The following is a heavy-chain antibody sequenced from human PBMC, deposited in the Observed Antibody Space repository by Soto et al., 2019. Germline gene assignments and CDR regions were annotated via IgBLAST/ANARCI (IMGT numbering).Heavy chain of an antibody. Sequence: GGSLRLSCAASGFTFSSYTMNWVRQAPGRGLEWISYITSRSTTIYYADSVKGRFTISRDNSKNSLYLQMNSLRAEDTAVYYCARLGGTAWFDPWGQGTLVTVSS. V-gene: IGHV3-48*01. CDR2: ITSRSTTI. CDR1: GFTFSSYT. CDR3: ARLGGTAWFDP. D-gene: IGHD6-25*01. J-gene: IGHJ5*02.